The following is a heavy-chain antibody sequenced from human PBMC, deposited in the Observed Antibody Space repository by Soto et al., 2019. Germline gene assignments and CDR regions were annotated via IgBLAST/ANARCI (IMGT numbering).Heavy chain of an antibody. CDR1: GVTFTRQY. Sequence: WASVKVSCKSSGVTFTRQYMRWGRRAPGQGLEWMGGIIPIFGTPQYAEKFQDRVTITADESTSTAYMELSSLTSEDTAVYYCATNEGRDGYSFDYWGQGTLVTVSS. CDR3: ATNEGRDGYSFDY. J-gene: IGHJ4*02. D-gene: IGHD5-12*01. CDR2: IIPIFGTP. V-gene: IGHV1-69*13.